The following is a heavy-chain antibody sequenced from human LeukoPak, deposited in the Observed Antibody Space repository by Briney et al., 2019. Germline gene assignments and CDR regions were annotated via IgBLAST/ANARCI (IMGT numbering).Heavy chain of an antibody. Sequence: SGPTLVNPTQTLTLTCTFSGFSLSTSGVGVGWIRQPPGKALEWLALIYWNDDKRYSPSLKSRLTITKDTSKNQVVLTMTNMDPVDTATYYCAHSPRSTGTIFGVAAYNWFDPWGQGTLVTVSS. J-gene: IGHJ5*02. V-gene: IGHV2-5*01. CDR3: AHSPRSTGTIFGVAAYNWFDP. CDR2: IYWNDDK. CDR1: GFSLSTSGVG. D-gene: IGHD3-3*01.